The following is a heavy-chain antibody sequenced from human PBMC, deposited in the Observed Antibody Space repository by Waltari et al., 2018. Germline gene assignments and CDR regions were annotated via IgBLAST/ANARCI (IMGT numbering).Heavy chain of an antibody. CDR2: IYYGGDT. D-gene: IGHD3-9*01. Sequence: QLQLQESGPGLVKPSETLSLTCTVPGYSVCDSSFYWAWIRQPPGKGLEWIGTIYYGGDTYYNPSLTSRVTISVDTSKNHFSMKLTSLTAADTAVYYCAREYTGYLRLDPWGQGTLVTVSS. V-gene: IGHV4-39*07. CDR1: GYSVCDSSFY. CDR3: AREYTGYLRLDP. J-gene: IGHJ5*02.